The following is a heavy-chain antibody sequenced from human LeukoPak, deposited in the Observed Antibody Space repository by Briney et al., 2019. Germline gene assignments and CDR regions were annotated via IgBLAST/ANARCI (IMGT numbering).Heavy chain of an antibody. CDR3: ARLLGTHINYFDP. V-gene: IGHV4-4*07. D-gene: IGHD2-21*01. J-gene: IGHJ5*02. CDR2: ISTLGST. Sequence: SETLSLTCSVSGASINNYYWTWIRQPAGKGLEWIGHISTLGSTNYNPSLKSRVTMSVDTSKNQFSLRLSSVTAADTAVYYCARLLGTHINYFDPWGQGTLVTVSS. CDR1: GASINNYY.